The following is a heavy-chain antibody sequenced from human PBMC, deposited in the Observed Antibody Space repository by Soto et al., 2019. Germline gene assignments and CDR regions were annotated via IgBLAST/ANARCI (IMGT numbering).Heavy chain of an antibody. CDR2: IAYDGSNK. V-gene: IGHV3-30-3*01. Sequence: QVQLVESGGGVVQPGRSLRLSCVASGFSISRSAMHWVRQAPGKGLEWVAVIAYDGSNKWYADSAKGRFTISRDNSKNTLYLDMSSLRAKDTAVYCCARDLQAGDDNVNWFAPWGQGTLVTVSS. D-gene: IGHD1-1*01. J-gene: IGHJ5*02. CDR3: ARDLQAGDDNVNWFAP. CDR1: GFSISRSA.